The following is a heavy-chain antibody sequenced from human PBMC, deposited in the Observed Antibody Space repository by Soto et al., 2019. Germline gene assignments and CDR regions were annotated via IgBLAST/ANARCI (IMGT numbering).Heavy chain of an antibody. CDR3: LRDQRHWNEFADQ. D-gene: IGHD1-1*01. V-gene: IGHV3-74*01. CDR2: ISQDGAIA. CDR1: GFAFGSYW. Sequence: VQLVESVGGLVQPGGSLRLSCAASGFAFGSYWMHWVHQAPGKGLVWVSRISQDGAIATQADSVKGRFTISRDNAKNTLFLQMNSLRADDTAVYYCLRDQRHWNEFADQWGQGTLVTVSS. J-gene: IGHJ4*02.